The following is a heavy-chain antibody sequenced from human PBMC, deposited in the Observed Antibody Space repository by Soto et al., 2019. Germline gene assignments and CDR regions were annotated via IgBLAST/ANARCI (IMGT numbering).Heavy chain of an antibody. CDR3: ARHIAAAGTLVPHYYYGMDV. J-gene: IGHJ6*02. CDR1: GGSISSSSYY. D-gene: IGHD6-13*01. V-gene: IGHV4-39*01. CDR2: IYYSGST. Sequence: SKTLSLTCTVSGGSISSSSYYWGWIRQPPGKGLEWIGSIYYSGSTYYNPSLKSRVTISVDTSKNQFSLKLSSVTAADTAVYYCARHIAAAGTLVPHYYYGMDVWGQGTTVTVSS.